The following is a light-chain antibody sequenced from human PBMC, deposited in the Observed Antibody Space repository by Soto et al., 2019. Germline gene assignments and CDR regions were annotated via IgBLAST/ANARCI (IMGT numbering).Light chain of an antibody. CDR2: GAS. CDR1: QSISDN. CDR3: QQYNNWPLWT. Sequence: DIVMTQSPAILSVSLGERATLSCLASQSISDNLAWYQQRSGQAPRLLIYGASTRATGVPARFSGSGSGTEFTLTISSLQSDDFAVYYCQQYNNWPLWTFGQGTKVEIK. J-gene: IGKJ1*01. V-gene: IGKV3-15*01.